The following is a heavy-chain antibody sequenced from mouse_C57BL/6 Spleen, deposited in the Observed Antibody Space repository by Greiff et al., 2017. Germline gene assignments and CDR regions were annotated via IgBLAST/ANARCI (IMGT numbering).Heavy chain of an antibody. Sequence: EVKLVESGGGLVQPGGSLKLSCAASGFTFSDYYMYWVRQTPEKRLEWVAYISNGGGSTYYPDTVKGRFTISRDNAKNTLYLQMSRLKSEDTAMYYCARAYITSYAMDYWGQGTSVTVSS. CDR2: ISNGGGST. CDR3: ARAYITSYAMDY. J-gene: IGHJ4*01. CDR1: GFTFSDYY. D-gene: IGHD1-1*01. V-gene: IGHV5-12*01.